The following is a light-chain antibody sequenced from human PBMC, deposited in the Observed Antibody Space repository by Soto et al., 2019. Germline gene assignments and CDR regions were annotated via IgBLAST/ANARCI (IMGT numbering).Light chain of an antibody. CDR3: CSYAGSSPL. V-gene: IGLV2-23*01. Sequence: QSALTQPASVSGSPGQSITISCTGTSSDVGSYNLVSWYQQHPGKAPKLMIYEGSKRPSGVSNRFSGSKSGNTASLTISGLHAEDEADYYCCSYAGSSPLFGGGTKLTVL. CDR2: EGS. CDR1: SSDVGSYNL. J-gene: IGLJ2*01.